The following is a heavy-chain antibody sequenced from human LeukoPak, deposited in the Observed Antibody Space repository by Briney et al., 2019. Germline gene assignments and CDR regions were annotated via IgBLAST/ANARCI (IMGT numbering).Heavy chain of an antibody. CDR3: ARQEARDYYYEGLDY. Sequence: GGSLRLSCATSGFSFSSNSMNWVRQAPGKGLEWVSYISGSSSTIYYADSVKGRFTIDRDNSKNTVYLQMNSLRPDDTAIYFCARQEARDYYYEGLDYWGQGNLVTVSS. D-gene: IGHD3-22*01. CDR2: ISGSSSTI. V-gene: IGHV3-48*04. J-gene: IGHJ4*02. CDR1: GFSFSSNS.